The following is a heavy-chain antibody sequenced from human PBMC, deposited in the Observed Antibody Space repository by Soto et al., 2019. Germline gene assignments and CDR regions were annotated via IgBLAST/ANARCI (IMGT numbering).Heavy chain of an antibody. CDR2: ISSDGRNK. D-gene: IGHD6-19*01. Sequence: QVRLVESGGGVVQPGRSLRLSCAASGFSFSNYGMQWVRQAPGKGLEWVALISSDGRNKFYADSVKGRFTISRDNSKNTLYLQMNSLRSEDTAVNYCARVSLDVSGWPVDYWGQGTLVTVSS. CDR3: ARVSLDVSGWPVDY. CDR1: GFSFSNYG. V-gene: IGHV3-30*19. J-gene: IGHJ4*02.